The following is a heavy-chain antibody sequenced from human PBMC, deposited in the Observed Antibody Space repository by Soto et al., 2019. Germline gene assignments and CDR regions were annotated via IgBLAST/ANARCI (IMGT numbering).Heavy chain of an antibody. CDR3: ARDMRDYYDSSDLDY. J-gene: IGHJ4*01. CDR2: ISAYSGDT. V-gene: IGHV1-18*01. CDR1: GYTFTNYG. D-gene: IGHD3-22*01. Sequence: GASVKVSCKASGYTFTNYGISWVRQAPGQGLEWMGWISAYSGDTSSAQKYQGRVTMTTDTSTNTAYMDLRSLRSDDTAMYYCARDMRDYYDSSDLDYWG.